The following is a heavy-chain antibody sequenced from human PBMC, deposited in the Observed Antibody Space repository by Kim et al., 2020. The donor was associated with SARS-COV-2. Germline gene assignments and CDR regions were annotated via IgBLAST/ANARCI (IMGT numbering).Heavy chain of an antibody. V-gene: IGHV6-1*01. D-gene: IGHD2-2*02. CDR1: GDSVSSNSAA. CDR2: TYYRSKWYN. Sequence: SQTLSLTCAISGDSVSSNSAAWNWIRQSPSRGLEWLGRTYYRSKWYNDYAVSVKSRITINPDTSKNQFSLQLNSVTPEDTAVYYCARDPLYCSSTSCYTRYWFDPWGQGTLVTVSP. J-gene: IGHJ5*02. CDR3: ARDPLYCSSTSCYTRYWFDP.